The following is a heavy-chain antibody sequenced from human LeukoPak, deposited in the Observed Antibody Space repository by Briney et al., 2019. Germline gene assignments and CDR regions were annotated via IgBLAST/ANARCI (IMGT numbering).Heavy chain of an antibody. CDR2: ISAYNGNT. J-gene: IGHJ6*02. Sequence: ASVKVSCKASGYTFTSYGISWVRQAPGQGVEWMGWISAYNGNTNYAQKFQGRVTITADKSTSTAYMELSSLRSEDTAVYYCARGLLRFLEWLKYYYGMDVWGQGTTVTVSS. CDR1: GYTFTSYG. V-gene: IGHV1-18*01. D-gene: IGHD3-3*01. CDR3: ARGLLRFLEWLKYYYGMDV.